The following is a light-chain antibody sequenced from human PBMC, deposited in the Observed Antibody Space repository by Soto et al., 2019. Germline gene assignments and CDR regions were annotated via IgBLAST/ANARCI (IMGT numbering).Light chain of an antibody. CDR2: GAS. J-gene: IGKJ1*01. CDR1: KSVTTQ. Sequence: IVLTQSPGTLSLSPVERATLSCRASKSVTTQLAWYQQKPGQAPRLIIHGASSRATGVPDRITGSGSGTDFTLSISRLEPEDFAVYYCPQYGGSTRTFGQGTKVDI. V-gene: IGKV3-20*01. CDR3: PQYGGSTRT.